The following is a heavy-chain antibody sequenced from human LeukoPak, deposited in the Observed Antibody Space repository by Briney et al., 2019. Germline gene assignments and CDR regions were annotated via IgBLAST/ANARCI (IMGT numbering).Heavy chain of an antibody. CDR3: ARKTVVGSYFDY. D-gene: IGHD4-23*01. Sequence: GGSLRLSCAASGFTFSSYRMSWVRQAPGKGLDWVANIKQDGSDKYYVDSVKGRFTISRDNAKNSLYLQINSLRAEDTAVYYCARKTVVGSYFDYWGQGTPVTVSS. J-gene: IGHJ4*02. V-gene: IGHV3-7*03. CDR2: IKQDGSDK. CDR1: GFTFSSYR.